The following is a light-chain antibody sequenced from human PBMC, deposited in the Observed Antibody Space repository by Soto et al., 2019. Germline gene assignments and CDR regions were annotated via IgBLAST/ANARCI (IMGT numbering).Light chain of an antibody. V-gene: IGLV2-14*01. CDR1: SSDVGGYYY. J-gene: IGLJ1*01. CDR2: QVS. CDR3: SSYTSSNTFYV. Sequence: QSVLTQPASVSESPGQSITISCTGTSSDVGGYYYVSWYQHHPGKAPKLMIYQVSNRPSGVSNRFSGSKSGNTDSLTISGLQDEDEADYYCSSYTSSNTFYVFGTGTKVTVL.